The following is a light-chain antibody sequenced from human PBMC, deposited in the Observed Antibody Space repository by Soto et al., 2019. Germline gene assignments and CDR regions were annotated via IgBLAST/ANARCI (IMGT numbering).Light chain of an antibody. CDR3: SSYTTSSTYV. J-gene: IGLJ1*01. CDR2: DVG. CDR1: SSHVVAYNY. Sequence: QSALTQPASVSGSPGQSIALSCTGTSSHVVAYNYVSWYQQHPGRAPKLIIYDVGIRPSGVSDRFSGSKSGNTASLTISGLQAEDVADYYCSSYTTSSTYVFGTGTKVTVL. V-gene: IGLV2-14*01.